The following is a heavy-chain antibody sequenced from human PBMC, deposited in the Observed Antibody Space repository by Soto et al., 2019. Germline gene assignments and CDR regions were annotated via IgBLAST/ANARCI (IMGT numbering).Heavy chain of an antibody. Sequence: EVQLVESGGGLVQPGGSLRLSCAASGFTFRTYWLSWVRQVPGKGLEWVANINLYGSEKNYVDSVKGRFTISRDNATYSLYLQMSSLMAEDTALYYCARDGSTSWYSYDYHGMDVWGQGTTVTVSS. CDR3: ARDGSTSWYSYDYHGMDV. V-gene: IGHV3-7*05. CDR2: INLYGSEK. J-gene: IGHJ6*02. CDR1: GFTFRTYW. D-gene: IGHD5-18*01.